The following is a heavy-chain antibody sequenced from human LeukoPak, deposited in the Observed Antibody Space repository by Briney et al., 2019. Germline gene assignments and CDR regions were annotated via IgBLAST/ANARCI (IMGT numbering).Heavy chain of an antibody. D-gene: IGHD1-7*01. CDR1: GYTFTSYY. V-gene: IGHV1-2*02. Sequence: ASVKVSCKASGYTFTSYYMHWVRQAPGQGLEWLGWINPNSGGTNYAQNFQGRVTMTRDTSISTAYMELSRLRSDDTAVYYCAREFGRRELNNWFDPWGQGTLVTVSS. CDR3: AREFGRRELNNWFDP. CDR2: INPNSGGT. J-gene: IGHJ5*02.